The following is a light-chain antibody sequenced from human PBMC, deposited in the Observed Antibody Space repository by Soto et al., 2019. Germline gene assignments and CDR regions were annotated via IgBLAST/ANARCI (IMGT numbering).Light chain of an antibody. CDR1: QSVSTF. CDR3: QQYKNWPLT. V-gene: IGKV3-15*01. Sequence: EIVLTQSPGTLSLSPGERATLSCRASQSVSTFLAWYQQKPGQAPRLLIYGASTRATGFPARFSGSGSGTEFTLTISSLQSEDFAVYYCQQYKNWPLTFGGGTKVEIK. CDR2: GAS. J-gene: IGKJ4*01.